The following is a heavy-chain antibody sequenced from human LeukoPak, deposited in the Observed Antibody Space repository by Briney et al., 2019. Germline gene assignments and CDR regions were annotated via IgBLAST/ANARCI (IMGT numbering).Heavy chain of an antibody. V-gene: IGHV1-46*01. D-gene: IGHD4-17*01. CDR1: GHTFTSYY. CDR2: INPSGGST. Sequence: ASVKVSCKASGHTFTSYYMHWVRQAPGQGLEWMGIINPSGGSTSYAQKFQGRVTMTRDTSTSTVYMELSSLRSEDTAVYYCARDYGDYGGGNWFDPWGQGTLVTVSS. CDR3: ARDYGDYGGGNWFDP. J-gene: IGHJ5*02.